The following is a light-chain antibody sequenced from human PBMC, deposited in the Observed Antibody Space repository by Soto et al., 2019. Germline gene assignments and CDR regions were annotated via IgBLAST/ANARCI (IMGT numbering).Light chain of an antibody. CDR3: EQYVTTPRT. V-gene: IGKV3-20*01. CDR2: GTS. Sequence: EIVLTQSPGILSLSPGARATLSCTASQTVAHNSLAWYQQRPGQAPRLLIYGTSTRATGISDRFSGSGSGTALTLTISRLEPEDFAVYYCEQYVTTPRTFGPGTTVEFK. CDR1: QTVAHNS. J-gene: IGKJ1*01.